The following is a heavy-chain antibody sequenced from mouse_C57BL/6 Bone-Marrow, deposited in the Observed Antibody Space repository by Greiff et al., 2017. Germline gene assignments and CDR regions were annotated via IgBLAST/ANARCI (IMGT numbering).Heavy chain of an antibody. CDR2: ISYSGST. V-gene: IGHV3-1*01. D-gene: IGHD1-1*01. CDR3: ARGGYYYGSSYEARDY. J-gene: IGHJ4*01. CDR1: GYSITSGYD. Sequence: EVHLVESGPGMVKPSQSLSLTCTVTGYSITSGYDWHWIRHFPGNKLEWMGYISYSGSTNYNPSLKSRISITHDTSKNHFFLKLNAGTTEDTATYYGARGGYYYGSSYEARDYWGQGTSVTVSS.